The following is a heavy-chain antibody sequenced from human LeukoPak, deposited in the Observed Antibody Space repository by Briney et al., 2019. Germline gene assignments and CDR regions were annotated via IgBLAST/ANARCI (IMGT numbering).Heavy chain of an antibody. V-gene: IGHV4-39*07. CDR3: ARASYYGSSLGY. D-gene: IGHD3-22*01. CDR2: IYYSGST. J-gene: IGHJ4*02. Sequence: SETLSLTCTVSGGSISSSSYYWGWIRQPPGKGLEWIGSIYYSGSTYYNPSLKSRVTISVDTSKNQFSLKLSSVTAADTAVYYCARASYYGSSLGYWGQGTLVTVSS. CDR1: GGSISSSSYY.